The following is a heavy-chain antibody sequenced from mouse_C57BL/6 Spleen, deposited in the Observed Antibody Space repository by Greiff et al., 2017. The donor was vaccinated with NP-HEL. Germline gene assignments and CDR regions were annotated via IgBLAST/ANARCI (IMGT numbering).Heavy chain of an antibody. CDR1: GYTFTDYE. CDR2: IDPETGGT. J-gene: IGHJ2*01. V-gene: IGHV1-15*01. D-gene: IGHD2-4*01. CDR3: TRRDGLRPFDY. Sequence: VQLQQSGAELVRPGASVTLSCKASGYTFTDYEMHWVKQTPVHGLEWIGAIDPETGGTAYNQKFKGKAILTADKSSSTAYMRLRSLTSEDSAVYYCTRRDGLRPFDYWGQGTTLTVSS.